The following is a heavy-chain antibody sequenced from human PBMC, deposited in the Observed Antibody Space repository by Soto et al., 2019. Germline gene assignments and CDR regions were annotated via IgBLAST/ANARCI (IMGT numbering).Heavy chain of an antibody. J-gene: IGHJ4*02. Sequence: GGSLRLSCAASGFTFSSYAMHWVRQAPGKGLEWVAVISYDGSNKYYADSVKGRFTISRDNSKNTLYLQMNSLRAEDTAVYYCARAPELVDAYDSSGGFDYWGQGTLVTVSS. D-gene: IGHD3-22*01. CDR3: ARAPELVDAYDSSGGFDY. CDR2: ISYDGSNK. CDR1: GFTFSSYA. V-gene: IGHV3-30-3*01.